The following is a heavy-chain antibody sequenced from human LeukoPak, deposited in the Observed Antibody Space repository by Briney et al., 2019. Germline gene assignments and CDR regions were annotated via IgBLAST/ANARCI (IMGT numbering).Heavy chain of an antibody. CDR3: ARSRLVTDYYFDY. V-gene: IGHV3-23*01. CDR2: ISGRGAIT. J-gene: IGHJ4*02. CDR1: GFTFSSYA. Sequence: GGSLRLSCTASGFTFSSYAMSWVRQAPGKGLEWVSAISGRGAITFYADSVKGRFTISRDNSKNTLYLQMNSLRAEDTAVYHCARSRLVTDYYFDYWGQGTLATVSS. D-gene: IGHD3-9*01.